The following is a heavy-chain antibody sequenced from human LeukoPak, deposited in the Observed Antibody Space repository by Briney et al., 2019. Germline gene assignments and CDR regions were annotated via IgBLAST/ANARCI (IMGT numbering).Heavy chain of an antibody. J-gene: IGHJ5*02. CDR3: ARDDRITIFGVATGGWFDP. CDR1: GYTFTSYG. D-gene: IGHD3-3*01. CDR2: ISAYNGNT. V-gene: IGHV1-18*01. Sequence: ASVKVSCKASGYTFTSYGISWVRQAPGQGLEWMGWISAYNGNTNYAQKLQGRVTMTTDTSTSTAYMELRSLRSDDTAVYYCARDDRITIFGVATGGWFDPWGQGTLVTVSS.